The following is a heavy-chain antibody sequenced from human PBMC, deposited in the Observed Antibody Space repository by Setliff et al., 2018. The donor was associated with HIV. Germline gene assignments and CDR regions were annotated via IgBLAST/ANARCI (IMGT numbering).Heavy chain of an antibody. CDR1: GFTFGDYA. Sequence: PGGSLRLSCTASGFTFGDYAMSWVRQAPGKGLEWVGFIRSKSFGGATEYAASVKGRFTISRDDSKSFVYLQMNSLRTEDTAVYFCARDDRWVYNDYLDYWGQGTLVTVSS. J-gene: IGHJ4*02. V-gene: IGHV3-49*04. CDR3: ARDDRWVYNDYLDY. D-gene: IGHD3-10*01. CDR2: IRSKSFGGAT.